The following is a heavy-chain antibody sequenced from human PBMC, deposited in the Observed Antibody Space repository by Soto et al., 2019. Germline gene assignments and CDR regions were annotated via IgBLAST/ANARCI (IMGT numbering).Heavy chain of an antibody. CDR3: PTAATTVRIRDP. J-gene: IGHJ5*02. CDR1: GFTFRNAW. D-gene: IGHD3-10*01. V-gene: IGHV3-15*01. Sequence: DVQLVESGGGLVKPGGSLRLSCVVSGFTFRNAWMSWVRQAPGKGLAWVGRIKSTSDGGTTDYAAPVTGRFTISSDDLKNTLEVQMNSLITWDKRVDYCPTAATTVRIRDPWGPGTLVTVSS. CDR2: IKSTSDGGTT.